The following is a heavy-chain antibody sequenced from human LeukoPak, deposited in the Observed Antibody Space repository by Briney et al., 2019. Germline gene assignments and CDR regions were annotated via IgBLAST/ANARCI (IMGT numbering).Heavy chain of an antibody. CDR1: GYTFTSYD. CDR2: MNPNSGNT. D-gene: IGHD4-17*01. J-gene: IGHJ5*02. Sequence: ASVKVSCKASGYTFTSYDINWVRQATGQGLEWMGWMNPNSGNTGYAQKFQGRVTMTRNTSISTAYMELSSLRSEDTAVYYCARGYMTTIIEWFDPWGQGTLVTVSS. CDR3: ARGYMTTIIEWFDP. V-gene: IGHV1-8*01.